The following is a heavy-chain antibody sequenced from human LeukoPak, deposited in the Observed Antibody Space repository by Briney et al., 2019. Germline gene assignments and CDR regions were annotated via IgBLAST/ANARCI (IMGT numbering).Heavy chain of an antibody. V-gene: IGHV3-48*03. D-gene: IGHD6-19*01. CDR3: ARVPSGWAFDY. Sequence: TGGSLRLSRAASGFTFSSFEMYWVRQAPGKGLEWVSYISSSGSTMYYADSVKGRFTISRDNAKNSLYLQMNSLRAEDTAVYYCARVPSGWAFDYWGQGTLVTVSS. CDR2: ISSSGSTM. J-gene: IGHJ4*02. CDR1: GFTFSSFE.